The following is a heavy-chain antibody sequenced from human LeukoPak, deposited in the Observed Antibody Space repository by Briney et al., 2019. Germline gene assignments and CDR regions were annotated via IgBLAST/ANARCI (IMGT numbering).Heavy chain of an antibody. CDR1: GFTISDYY. D-gene: IGHD3-22*01. J-gene: IGHJ4*02. CDR2: ISSSGSTI. V-gene: IGHV3-11*01. CDR3: ARALYDSSGYGDY. Sequence: GGSLRLSCAASGFTISDYYMSWIRQAPGKGLEWDSYISSSGSTIYYADSVKGRFTISRDNAKNSLYLQMNSLRAEDMAVYYCARALYDSSGYGDYWGQGTLVTVSS.